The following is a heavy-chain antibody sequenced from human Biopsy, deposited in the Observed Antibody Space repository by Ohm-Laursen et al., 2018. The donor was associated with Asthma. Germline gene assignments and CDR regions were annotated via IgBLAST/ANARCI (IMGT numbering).Heavy chain of an antibody. V-gene: IGHV4-39*01. CDR3: VRGSSSWHHGPFHYYYGLDV. D-gene: IGHD6-13*01. J-gene: IGHJ6*02. CDR2: IYYSGTT. CDR1: SGSGGYMRSGNYY. Sequence: SETLSLTWILSSGSGGYMRSGNYYWGWIRQPPGKGLEWIGSIYYSGTTYYNPSLESRVTVSADTSKNQFSLKLTSVTAADTAVYYCVRGSSSWHHGPFHYYYGLDVWGQGTTATVSS.